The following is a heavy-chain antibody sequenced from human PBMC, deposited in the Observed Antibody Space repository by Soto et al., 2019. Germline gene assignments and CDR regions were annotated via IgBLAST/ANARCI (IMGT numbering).Heavy chain of an antibody. D-gene: IGHD6-13*01. CDR1: GYSFSSYW. V-gene: IGHV5-10-1*01. Sequence: GESLKISCKGSGYSFSSYWISWVRPMPGKSLEWKGRIDPSESYNNYNPSFQGHVTISADKSISTAYLQWSSLKASDTAMYYCARLQAAAGDNDLTFDYWGQGTLVTVSS. J-gene: IGHJ4*02. CDR3: ARLQAAAGDNDLTFDY. CDR2: IDPSESYN.